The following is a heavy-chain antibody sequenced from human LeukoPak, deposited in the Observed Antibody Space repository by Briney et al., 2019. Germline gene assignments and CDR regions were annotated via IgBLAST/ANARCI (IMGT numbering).Heavy chain of an antibody. D-gene: IGHD6-19*01. V-gene: IGHV3-48*02. CDR3: VRVAGWPTNFDF. Sequence: GGSLRLSCAAPGFNFSSNAMTWVRQAPGQGLEWVSYITSRSNLIYYADSVKGRFTISRDNAKNSLYLQMNSLRDEDTVVYYCVRVAGWPTNFDFRGQGTLVTVSS. J-gene: IGHJ4*02. CDR2: ITSRSNLI. CDR1: GFNFSSNA.